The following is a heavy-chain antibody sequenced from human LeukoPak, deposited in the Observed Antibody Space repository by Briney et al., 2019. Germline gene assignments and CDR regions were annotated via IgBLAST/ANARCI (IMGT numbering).Heavy chain of an antibody. D-gene: IGHD6-19*01. J-gene: IGHJ4*02. Sequence: SETLSLTCTVSGGSISSSSYYWGWIRQPPGKGLEWIGSIYYSGGTYYNPSLKSRVTISVDTSKNQFSLKLSSMTAADTAVYYCARIRLGYSSGWYPWDYWGQGTLVTVSS. CDR1: GGSISSSSYY. CDR3: ARIRLGYSSGWYPWDY. V-gene: IGHV4-39*01. CDR2: IYYSGGT.